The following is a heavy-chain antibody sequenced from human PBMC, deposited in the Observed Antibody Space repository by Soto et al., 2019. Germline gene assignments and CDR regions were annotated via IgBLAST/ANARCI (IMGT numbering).Heavy chain of an antibody. CDR1: VGTFSSYA. J-gene: IGHJ6*02. CDR3: ASLNYYGSGSYYKEIAPPSASQALRDYYYYDMDV. CDR2: IIPIFGTA. D-gene: IGHD3-10*01. V-gene: IGHV1-69*13. Sequence: SVKVSCKASVGTFSSYAISWVRQAPGQGLEWMGGIIPIFGTANYAQKFQGRVTITADESTSTAYMELSSLRSEDRAVYYCASLNYYGSGSYYKEIAPPSASQALRDYYYYDMDVWGQGTTVTVSS.